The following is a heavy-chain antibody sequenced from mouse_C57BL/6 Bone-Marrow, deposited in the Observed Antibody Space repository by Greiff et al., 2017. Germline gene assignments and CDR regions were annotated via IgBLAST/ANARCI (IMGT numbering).Heavy chain of an antibody. Sequence: VQLQQPGAELVKPGASVKMSCKASGYTFTSYWITWVKQRPGQGLEWIGDIYPGSGSTNYNEKFKSKATLTVDTSSSTAYMQRSSLTSEDSAVYYCAREGCNTVVGGFAYWGQGTLVTVSA. J-gene: IGHJ3*01. D-gene: IGHD1-1*01. CDR3: AREGCNTVVGGFAY. V-gene: IGHV1-55*01. CDR2: IYPGSGST. CDR1: GYTFTSYW.